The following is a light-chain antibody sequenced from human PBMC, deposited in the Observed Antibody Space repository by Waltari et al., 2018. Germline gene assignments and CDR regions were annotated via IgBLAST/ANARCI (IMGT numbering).Light chain of an antibody. CDR3: QQRGHWPPDAT. CDR1: QSVNSY. J-gene: IGKJ3*01. Sequence: EIVLTQSPATLSLSPGERATLSCRASQSVNSYLAWYQQKPGQAPRLLIYDGTRRASGIPARFSGSGSGTDFTLTIGSLEPEDSAVYYCQQRGHWPPDATFGPGTKIENK. CDR2: DGT. V-gene: IGKV3-11*01.